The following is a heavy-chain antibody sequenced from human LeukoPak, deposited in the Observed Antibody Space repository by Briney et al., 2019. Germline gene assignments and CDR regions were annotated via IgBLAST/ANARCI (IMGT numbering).Heavy chain of an antibody. D-gene: IGHD3-9*01. J-gene: IGHJ4*02. Sequence: PSETLSLTCTVSGDSINNYYWTWIRQSPGKGLEWIGYIHYIGNTNYNPSLKNRVAISVDTSKNQFSLNLSSVTAADTAVYYCARASCSSSDWLPFDYWGQGALVTVSS. CDR3: ARASCSSSDWLPFDY. V-gene: IGHV4-59*01. CDR2: IHYIGNT. CDR1: GDSINNYY.